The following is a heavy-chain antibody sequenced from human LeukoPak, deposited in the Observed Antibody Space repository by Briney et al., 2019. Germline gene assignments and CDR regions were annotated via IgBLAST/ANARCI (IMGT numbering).Heavy chain of an antibody. D-gene: IGHD3-22*01. Sequence: ASVKVSCKASSYTFTRYGISWVRQAPGQGLEWMGWISAYNGNTNYAQKLQGRVTMTTDTSTSTAYMELRSLRSDDTAVYYCAREADYYDSSGYPNYYFDYWGQGTLVTVSS. CDR2: ISAYNGNT. J-gene: IGHJ4*02. V-gene: IGHV1-18*01. CDR1: SYTFTRYG. CDR3: AREADYYDSSGYPNYYFDY.